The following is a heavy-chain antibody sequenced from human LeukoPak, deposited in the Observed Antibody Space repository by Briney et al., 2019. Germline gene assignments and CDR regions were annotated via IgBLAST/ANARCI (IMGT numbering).Heavy chain of an antibody. D-gene: IGHD6-13*01. CDR1: GYTFTSYD. J-gene: IGHJ4*02. CDR3: ARGILRQQLVHTY. V-gene: IGHV1-8*01. CDR2: MNPNSGNT. Sequence: ASVKVSCRASGYTFTSYDINWVRQATGQGLEWMGWMNPNSGNTDYAQKFQGRVTMTRNTSISTAYMELSSLRSEDTAVYYCARGILRQQLVHTYWGQGTLVTVSS.